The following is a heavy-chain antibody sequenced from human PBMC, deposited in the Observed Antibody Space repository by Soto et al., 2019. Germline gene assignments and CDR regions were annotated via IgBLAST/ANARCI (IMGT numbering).Heavy chain of an antibody. V-gene: IGHV1-69*01. CDR1: GGTFDNFI. CDR3: ARNGTYSSSLSQYSGMDV. Sequence: QVQLVPSGAEVKEPGSSVRVSCKASGGTFDNFIMNWVRQTPGQGLEWMGGIVPMLGTTTYAEKFKGRVTISATGSTSTMYMEVTSLRSEDTAIYYCARNGTYSSSLSQYSGMDVWGQWTTVTVSS. CDR2: IVPMLGTT. J-gene: IGHJ6*02. D-gene: IGHD1-26*01.